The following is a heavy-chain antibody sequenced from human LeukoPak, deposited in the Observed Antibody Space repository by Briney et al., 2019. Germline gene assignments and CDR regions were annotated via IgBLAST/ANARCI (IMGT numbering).Heavy chain of an antibody. V-gene: IGHV1-8*03. CDR2: MNPNSGNT. CDR3: ARGASYYDSSGYHFDY. J-gene: IGHJ4*02. Sequence: GASVKVSCKASGYTFTSYDINWVRQATGQGLEWMGWMNPNSGNTGYAQKFQGRVTITRNTSISTAYMELSSLRSEDTAVYYCARGASYYDSSGYHFDYWGQGTLVTVSS. D-gene: IGHD3-22*01. CDR1: GYTFTSYD.